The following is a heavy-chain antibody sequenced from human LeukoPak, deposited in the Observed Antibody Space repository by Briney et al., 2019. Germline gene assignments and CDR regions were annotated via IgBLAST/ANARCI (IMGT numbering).Heavy chain of an antibody. V-gene: IGHV1-18*01. CDR1: GYTFTSYG. CDR2: ISAYNGNT. CDR3: ARVVGTWYNWFDR. J-gene: IGHJ5*02. Sequence: GASVTVSCKASGYTFTSYGISWVRQAPGQGLEWMGWISAYNGNTNYAHKLQGRVTMTTDTSTSRAYMELRSVRSDDTAVYYCARVVGTWYNWFDRWGQGTLVTVSS.